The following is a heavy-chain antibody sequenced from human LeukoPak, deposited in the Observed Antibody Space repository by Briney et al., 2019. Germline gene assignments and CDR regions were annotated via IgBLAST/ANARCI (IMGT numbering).Heavy chain of an antibody. D-gene: IGHD2-21*02. J-gene: IGHJ3*02. CDR2: IFPGDSDT. Sequence: GEFLMICSKSSGYSINIYWIGFGRQPPGKRLEWMGIIFPGDSDTRCSPSFQGQVTFSVDKSITTAYLQWSSLKASDTAMYYCARWVTADRGKKDAFDIWGQGTMVTVSS. CDR1: GYSINIYW. V-gene: IGHV5-51*01. CDR3: ARWVTADRGKKDAFDI.